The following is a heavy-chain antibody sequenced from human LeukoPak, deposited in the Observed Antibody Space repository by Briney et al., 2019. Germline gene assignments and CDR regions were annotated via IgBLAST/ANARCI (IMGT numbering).Heavy chain of an antibody. CDR3: ANHWLEAAAGRPLYHAPLQT. V-gene: IGHV3-30*18. Sequence: PGGSLRLSCAASGFTFSSYSMNWVRQAPGKGLEWVAVISYDGSNKYYADSVKGRFTISRDNSKNTLYLQMNSLRAEDTAVYYCANHWLEAAAGRPLYHAPLQTWGQGTLVTVSS. D-gene: IGHD6-13*01. CDR1: GFTFSSYS. J-gene: IGHJ5*02. CDR2: ISYDGSNK.